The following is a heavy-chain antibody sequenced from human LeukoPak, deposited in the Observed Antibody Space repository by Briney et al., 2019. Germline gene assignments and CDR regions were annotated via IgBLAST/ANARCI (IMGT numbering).Heavy chain of an antibody. Sequence: SETLSLTCAVSGGSISSGGYSWSWIRQPPGKGLEWIVYIYHSGSTYYNPSLKSRVTISVDRSKNQFSLKLSSVTAADTAVYYCARVRLGELSFFDYWGQGTLVTVSS. CDR2: IYHSGST. D-gene: IGHD3-16*02. CDR1: GGSISSGGYS. J-gene: IGHJ4*02. V-gene: IGHV4-30-2*01. CDR3: ARVRLGELSFFDY.